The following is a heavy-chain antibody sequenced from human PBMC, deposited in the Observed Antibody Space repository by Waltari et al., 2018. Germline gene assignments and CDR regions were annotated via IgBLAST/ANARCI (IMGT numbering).Heavy chain of an antibody. D-gene: IGHD3-3*02. CDR2: ISYSGST. CDR1: GGSISSISYY. J-gene: IGHJ5*02. V-gene: IGHV4-39*01. Sequence: QLQLQESGPGLVKPSETLSLTCTVPGGSISSISYYWGWIRQPPGKGLEWIGSISYSGSTYYNTSLMSRVTISVDTSKNQFSLKLTSVIAAETAVFYCARFSKSANWIDPWGQGTLVTVSS. CDR3: ARFSKSANWIDP.